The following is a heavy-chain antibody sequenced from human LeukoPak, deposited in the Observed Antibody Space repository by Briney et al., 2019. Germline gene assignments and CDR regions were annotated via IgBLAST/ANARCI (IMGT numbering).Heavy chain of an antibody. D-gene: IGHD2-21*02. CDR1: GFTFSRYW. J-gene: IGHJ6*03. CDR2: IKQDGSEK. V-gene: IGHV3-7*01. CDR3: ARVGVTAYFYYYYMNV. Sequence: PGGSLRLSCAASGFTFSRYWMTWVRQAPGKGLEWVATIKQDGSEKFYVDSVKGRFTISRDNAKNSLYLQMSSLRAEDTAVYSCARVGVTAYFYYYYMNVWGKGTTVTVSS.